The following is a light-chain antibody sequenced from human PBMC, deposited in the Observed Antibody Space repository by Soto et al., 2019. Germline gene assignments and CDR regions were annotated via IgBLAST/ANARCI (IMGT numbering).Light chain of an antibody. V-gene: IGLV2-14*03. CDR2: DVS. Sequence: QSALTQPASVSASPGQSITISCTGTSSDIGLYNSVSWYKQHPGQAPQLLIYDVSYRPSGISSRFSGSKSGNTASLTISGLKAEDDAEYYCRSYTATSTRVFGGGTQLNVL. CDR3: RSYTATSTRV. J-gene: IGLJ2*01. CDR1: SSDIGLYNS.